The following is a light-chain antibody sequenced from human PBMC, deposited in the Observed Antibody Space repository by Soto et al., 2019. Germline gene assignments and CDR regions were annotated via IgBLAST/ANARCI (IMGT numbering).Light chain of an antibody. CDR2: RNE. V-gene: IGLV1-44*01. Sequence: QSVLTQSPSASGTPGQRVSLSCSGSTSNIGTNTVSWYQHVPGTAPNLLIYRNEQRPSAVPGRFSGSKSGTSASLAIRGLLAEDEADYYCATWEDSLNVVFGGGTKVTVL. CDR3: ATWEDSLNVV. J-gene: IGLJ2*01. CDR1: TSNIGTNT.